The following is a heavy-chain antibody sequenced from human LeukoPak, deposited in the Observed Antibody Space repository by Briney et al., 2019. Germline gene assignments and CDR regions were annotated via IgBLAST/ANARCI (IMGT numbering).Heavy chain of an antibody. Sequence: TGGSLRLSCVASGFTLEDYGMSWVRQAPGKGLEWVSGINWNGSNTGYADSVKGRFTISRDNAKNSPYLQMNSLRAEDTALYYCARGYFVRNDYWGQGTLVTVSS. CDR2: INWNGSNT. D-gene: IGHD3-10*02. CDR3: ARGYFVRNDY. J-gene: IGHJ4*02. CDR1: GFTLEDYG. V-gene: IGHV3-20*04.